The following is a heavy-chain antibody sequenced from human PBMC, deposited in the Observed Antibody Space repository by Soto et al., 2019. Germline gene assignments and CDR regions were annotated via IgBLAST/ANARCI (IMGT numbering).Heavy chain of an antibody. Sequence: QVQLVQSGAEVKNSGASVKVSCKASGYTFTSYGFSWVRQAPGQGLEWIGWISASNGNTNYAQKLQGRVTMTTDTSTSTAYMELRSLRSDDTGTYYCAKDSVRYCRDSVCYQGYDDYAMDVWGQGTTVTV. V-gene: IGHV1-18*01. D-gene: IGHD2-8*01. CDR1: GYTFTSYG. CDR3: AKDSVRYCRDSVCYQGYDDYAMDV. CDR2: ISASNGNT. J-gene: IGHJ6*02.